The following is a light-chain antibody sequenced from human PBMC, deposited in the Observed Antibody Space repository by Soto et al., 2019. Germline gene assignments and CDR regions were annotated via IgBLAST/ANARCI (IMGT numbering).Light chain of an antibody. Sequence: EIVLTQSPATLSLSPGERVTLSCRASQTVTRTYLAWYQQKPGQAPRLLIYGASTRATGIPARFSGSGSGTEFTLTISSLQTEDFAAYYCQQYNNWLFLTFGQGTKVDIK. V-gene: IGKV3D-15*01. J-gene: IGKJ4*01. CDR3: QQYNNWLFLT. CDR2: GAS. CDR1: QTVTRTY.